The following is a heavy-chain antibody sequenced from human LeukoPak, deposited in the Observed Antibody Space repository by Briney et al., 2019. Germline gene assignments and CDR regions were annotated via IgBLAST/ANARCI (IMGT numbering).Heavy chain of an antibody. CDR2: INRDESIT. V-gene: IGHV3-74*01. Sequence: PGGSLRLSCAASGFTVSNYLMHWVRQAPGKGLVWVSRINRDESITIYADSVKGRFTISRDNAKNTLYLQMNSLRAEDTAVYYCARQEHSGTSNFDYWGQGILVTVSS. CDR3: ARQEHSGTSNFDY. D-gene: IGHD1-26*01. CDR1: GFTVSNYL. J-gene: IGHJ4*02.